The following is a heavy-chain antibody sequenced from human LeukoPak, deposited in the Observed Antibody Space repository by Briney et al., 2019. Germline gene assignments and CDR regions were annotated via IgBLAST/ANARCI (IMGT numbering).Heavy chain of an antibody. CDR2: ISFSNSPI. J-gene: IGHJ4*02. CDR3: ASLGYGAGSYYSDY. Sequence: GGALRLSCAGSGFAFSRTHMNWVRQAPGKGLEWLSYISFSNSPIYYADSVRGRFTISRDNAKNSVYLQMNSLRAEDTAVYHCASLGYGAGSYYSDYWGQGTLVTVSS. D-gene: IGHD3-10*01. CDR1: GFAFSRTH. V-gene: IGHV3-48*01.